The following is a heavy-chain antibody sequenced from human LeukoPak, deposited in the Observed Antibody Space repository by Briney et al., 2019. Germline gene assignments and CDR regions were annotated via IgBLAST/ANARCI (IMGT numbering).Heavy chain of an antibody. V-gene: IGHV3-30*01. CDR1: GFTFRSYA. CDR3: ARGPDIVVVPAAMTPYDAFDI. J-gene: IGHJ3*02. D-gene: IGHD2-2*01. Sequence: GGCLRLSRAASGFTFRSYAMHWVRQAPAKGLAWVAVISYDGSNKYYADSVKGRFTISRDNSKNTLYLQMNSLRAEDTAVYYCARGPDIVVVPAAMTPYDAFDIWGQGTMVTVSS. CDR2: ISYDGSNK.